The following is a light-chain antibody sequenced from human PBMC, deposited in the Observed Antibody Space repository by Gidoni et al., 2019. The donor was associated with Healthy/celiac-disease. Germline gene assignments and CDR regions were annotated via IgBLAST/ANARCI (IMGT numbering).Light chain of an antibody. J-gene: IGKJ5*01. V-gene: IGKV1-9*01. CDR3: QQLNSYPPT. CDR2: AAS. CDR1: QGISSY. Sequence: DIQLTQSPSFLSASVGDRVTITCRASQGISSYLAWYQQKPGKAPKLLIYAASTLQIGVPSRFSGSGSGTEFTLTISSLQPEDCATYYCQQLNSYPPTFGQXTRLEIK.